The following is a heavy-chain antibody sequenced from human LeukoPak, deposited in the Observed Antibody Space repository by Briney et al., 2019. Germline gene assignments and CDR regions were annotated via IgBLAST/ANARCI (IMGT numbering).Heavy chain of an antibody. D-gene: IGHD2-2*01. CDR1: EFSVGSNY. CDR2: IYSGGST. CDR3: AREVLPAAMGIDY. J-gene: IGHJ4*02. V-gene: IGHV3-66*01. Sequence: GGSLRLSCAASEFSVGSNYMTWVRQAPGKGLEWVSLIYSGGSTYYADSVKGRFTISRDNSKNTLYLQMNSLRAEDTAVYYCAREVLPAAMGIDYWGQGTLVTVSS.